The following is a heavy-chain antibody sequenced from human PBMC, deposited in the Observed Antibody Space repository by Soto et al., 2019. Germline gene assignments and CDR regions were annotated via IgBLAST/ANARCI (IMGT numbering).Heavy chain of an antibody. J-gene: IGHJ4*02. CDR3: ARRWGGYSGYDNRNDY. V-gene: IGHV4-30-2*01. D-gene: IGHD5-12*01. CDR1: GGSINSGDYS. CDR2: IYHTGTT. Sequence: SETLSLTCTVSGGSINSGDYSWTWIRQPPGKGLEWIGYIYHTGTTYYNMSLKSRVTISVDRSKNQFSLKLSSVTAADTAVYYCARRWGGYSGYDNRNDYWGQGTLVTVSS.